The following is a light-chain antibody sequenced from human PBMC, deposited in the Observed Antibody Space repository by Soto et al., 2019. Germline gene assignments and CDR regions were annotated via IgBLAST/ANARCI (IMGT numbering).Light chain of an antibody. Sequence: QSALTQPASVSGSPGQSITISCTGTSSDVGAYTSVSWYRQHPGKAPKLMIYEVSNRPSGVSNRFSGSKSGNTASLTISGLQAEDEADYYCSSYTSSTSYVFGTGTKVTVL. CDR3: SSYTSSTSYV. CDR1: SSDVGAYTS. V-gene: IGLV2-14*01. CDR2: EVS. J-gene: IGLJ1*01.